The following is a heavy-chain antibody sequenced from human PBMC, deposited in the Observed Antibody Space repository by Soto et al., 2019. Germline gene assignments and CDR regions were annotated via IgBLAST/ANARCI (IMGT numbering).Heavy chain of an antibody. CDR3: ARQALAVAGTGYYYYAMDA. J-gene: IGHJ6*02. V-gene: IGHV4-39*01. D-gene: IGHD6-19*01. CDR1: GGSISSSSYS. CDR2: IYYSGRT. Sequence: PSGPLSPPCTVLGGSISSSSYSWAGMRQGPGKGVEWTGSIYYSGRTYYTPSLKSRVTISVDTSKNQFSLKVSSVTAAGTAVYYCARQALAVAGTGYYYYAMDAWGQGSTVT.